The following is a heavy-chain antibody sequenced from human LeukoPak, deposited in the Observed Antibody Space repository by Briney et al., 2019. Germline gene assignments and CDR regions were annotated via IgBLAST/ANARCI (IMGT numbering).Heavy chain of an antibody. V-gene: IGHV3-23*01. J-gene: IGHJ4*02. CDR2: ISGSGGST. CDR3: AKNKWFGEFGSNFDY. CDR1: GFTFSSYA. Sequence: PGGSLRLSCAAPGFTFSSYAMSWVRQAPGKGLEWVSAISGSGGSTYYADSVKGRFTISRDNSKNTLYLQMNSLRAEDTAVYYCAKNKWFGEFGSNFDYWGQGTLVTVSS. D-gene: IGHD3-10*01.